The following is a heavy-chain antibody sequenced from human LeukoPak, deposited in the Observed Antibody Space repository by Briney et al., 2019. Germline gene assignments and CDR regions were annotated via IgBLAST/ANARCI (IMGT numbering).Heavy chain of an antibody. CDR3: ARLAVAGYFDY. CDR2: IIPIFGTA. Sequence: ASVKVSCKASGGTFSSYAISWVRQAPGQGLEWVGGIIPIFGTANYAQKFQGRVTITADESTSTAYMELSSLRSEDTAVYYCARLAVAGYFDYWGQGTLVTVSS. CDR1: GGTFSSYA. V-gene: IGHV1-69*13. J-gene: IGHJ4*02. D-gene: IGHD6-19*01.